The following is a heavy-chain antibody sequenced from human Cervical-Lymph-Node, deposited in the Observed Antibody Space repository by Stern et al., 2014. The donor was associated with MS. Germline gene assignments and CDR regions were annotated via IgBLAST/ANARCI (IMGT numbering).Heavy chain of an antibody. Sequence: QVTLRESGPTLVKPTQILTLTCTFSGFSLTSYGVGVGWIRQPPGKALEWLAHIYSDDDKRYSPSLKSRLTITKDTAKNQVVLTMTNVDPVDTATYYCAHRLDPYLFDYWGQGTLVTVSS. CDR2: IYSDDDK. CDR3: AHRLDPYLFDY. D-gene: IGHD2/OR15-2a*01. CDR1: GFSLTSYGVG. J-gene: IGHJ4*02. V-gene: IGHV2-5*02.